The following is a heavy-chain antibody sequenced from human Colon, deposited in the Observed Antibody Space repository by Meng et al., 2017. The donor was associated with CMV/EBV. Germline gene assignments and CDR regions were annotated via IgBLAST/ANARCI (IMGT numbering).Heavy chain of an antibody. CDR2: IRSGGTYI. J-gene: IGHJ4*02. Sequence: SCVALGLPFNRPARHWVREAPAKGLAWVASIRSGGTYIHSAGSVKGRFTISRDNAKTSVYLQMDNLTGEDTAIYFCARVGSTGGLDYWGQGTLVTVSS. D-gene: IGHD2-8*02. CDR1: GLPFNRPA. V-gene: IGHV3-21*01. CDR3: ARVGSTGGLDY.